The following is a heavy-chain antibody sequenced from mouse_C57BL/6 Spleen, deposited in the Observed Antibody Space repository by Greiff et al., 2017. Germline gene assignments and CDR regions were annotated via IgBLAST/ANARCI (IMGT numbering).Heavy chain of an antibody. V-gene: IGHV1-64*01. CDR2: IHPNSGST. Sequence: VQLQQPGAELVKPGASVKLSCKASGYTFTSYWMHWVKQRPGQGLEWIGMIHPNSGSTNYNEKFKSKATLTVDKSSSTAYMQLSSLTSEDSAVYYCARSTGVADGCLDDWGKGTTVTVSS. J-gene: IGHJ1*03. D-gene: IGHD1-1*01. CDR1: GYTFTSYW. CDR3: ARSTGVADGCLDD.